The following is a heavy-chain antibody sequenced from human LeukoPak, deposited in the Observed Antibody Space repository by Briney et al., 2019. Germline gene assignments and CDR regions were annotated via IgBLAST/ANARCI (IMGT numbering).Heavy chain of an antibody. CDR3: ARGEVYYDSSGYYIPVSAFDI. V-gene: IGHV4-39*07. J-gene: IGHJ3*02. D-gene: IGHD3-22*01. Sequence: PSETLSLTCTVSGGSISSSNYCWGWIRQPPGKGLEWIGCIYYSGSTNYNPSLKSRVTISVDTSKNQFSLKANSVTAADTAVYYCARGEVYYDSSGYYIPVSAFDIWGQGTMVTVSS. CDR2: IYYSGST. CDR1: GGSISSSNYC.